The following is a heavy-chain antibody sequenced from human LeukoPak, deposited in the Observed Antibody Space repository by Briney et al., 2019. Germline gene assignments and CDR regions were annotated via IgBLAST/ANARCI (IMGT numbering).Heavy chain of an antibody. CDR2: IYYSGTT. CDR1: GGSISRYY. D-gene: IGHD3/OR15-3a*01. CDR3: ARGGGLDRGDY. V-gene: IGHV4-59*01. J-gene: IGHJ4*02. Sequence: PSGTLSLTCTGSGGSISRYYWRWVRQPPGKGLEWIGYIYYSGTTNYNPSLKSRVTISVDTCQSPLSLLLGSVTHEDTAVYYCARGGGLDRGDYWGQGTLVPVSS.